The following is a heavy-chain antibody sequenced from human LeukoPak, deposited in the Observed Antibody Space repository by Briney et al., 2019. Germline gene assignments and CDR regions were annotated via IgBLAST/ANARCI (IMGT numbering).Heavy chain of an antibody. CDR3: ARRGGYCSSTSCYAADAFDI. D-gene: IGHD2-2*01. V-gene: IGHV5-51*01. J-gene: IGHJ3*02. CDR2: IYPGDSDT. CDR1: GYSFTSYW. Sequence: GESLKISCKGSGYSFTSYWIGWVRQMPGKGLEWMGIIYPGDSDTRYSPSFQGQVTISADKSISTAYLQWSSLKASDTAMYYCARRGGYCSSTSCYAADAFDIRGQGTMVTVSS.